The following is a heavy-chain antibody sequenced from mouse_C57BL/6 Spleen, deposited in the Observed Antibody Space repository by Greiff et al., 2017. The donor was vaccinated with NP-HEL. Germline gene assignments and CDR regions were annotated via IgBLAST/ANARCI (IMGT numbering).Heavy chain of an antibody. J-gene: IGHJ1*03. CDR1: GFTFSDYG. CDR2: IGSGSTTI. CDR3: ARRSHFDV. V-gene: IGHV5-17*01. Sequence: DVQLVESGGGLVKPGGSLKLSCAASGFTFSDYGMHWVRQAPEKGLEWVAYIGSGSTTIYYADTVKGRFTISRDNAKNTLFLQMTSLRSEDTAMYYCARRSHFDVWGTGTTVTVSS.